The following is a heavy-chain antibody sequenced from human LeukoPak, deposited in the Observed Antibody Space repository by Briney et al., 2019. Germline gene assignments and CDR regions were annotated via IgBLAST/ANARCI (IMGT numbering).Heavy chain of an antibody. D-gene: IGHD4-17*01. Sequence: SETLSLTCTVSGGSITSGGYYWSWIRQPPGKGLEWIAYIYHSGNVYESANTFYNPSLKSRVHISIDRSKSQFFLNLDSVTAADTAVYYCARDLYSDVNHFDYWGQGTLVTVTS. CDR2: IYHSGNVYESANT. J-gene: IGHJ4*02. CDR1: GGSITSGGYY. CDR3: ARDLYSDVNHFDY. V-gene: IGHV4-30-2*01.